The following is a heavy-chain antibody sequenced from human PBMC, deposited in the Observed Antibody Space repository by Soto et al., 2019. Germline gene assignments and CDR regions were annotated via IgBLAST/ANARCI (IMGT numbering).Heavy chain of an antibody. CDR1: GYTFNRYY. J-gene: IGHJ5*02. CDR2: INPDGDST. Sequence: QVQLVQSGAEVRKPGASVKVSCKASGYTFNRYYMHWVRQAPGQGLEWMGTINPDGDSTKYAQKFQGRVTLTSDTYTSTLYMEVRSLRSEDTAIYYCARAFPSSTTLGWSDPWGQGTLITVSS. CDR3: ARAFPSSTTLGWSDP. D-gene: IGHD2-2*01. V-gene: IGHV1-46*02.